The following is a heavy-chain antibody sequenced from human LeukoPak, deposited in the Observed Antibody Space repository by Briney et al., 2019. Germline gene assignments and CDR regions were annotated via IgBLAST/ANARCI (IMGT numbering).Heavy chain of an antibody. CDR2: ISDSGGST. CDR3: AKDRDSSGWRYFDY. V-gene: IGHV3-23*01. Sequence: GGSLRLSCAASGFTLTTYAMTWVRQAPGTGLEWVSAISDSGGSTYYADSVKGRFTVSRDNSKNTLYLQMNSLRPEDTAVYSCAKDRDSSGWRYFDYWGQGTLVTVSS. CDR1: GFTLTTYA. J-gene: IGHJ4*02. D-gene: IGHD6-19*01.